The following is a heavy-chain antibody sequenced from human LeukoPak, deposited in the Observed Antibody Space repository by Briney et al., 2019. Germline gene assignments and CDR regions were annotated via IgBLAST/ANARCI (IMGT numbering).Heavy chain of an antibody. Sequence: GGSLRLSCAASGFTFISYGMTWVRQSPGKGLEWVSAISGSGGSAYYADSVKGRFTISRDNSKNTLYLQMNSLRAEDTAVYYCAKEGVQTPSDWYFDLWGRGTLVTVSS. D-gene: IGHD1-26*01. CDR1: GFTFISYG. J-gene: IGHJ2*01. CDR2: ISGSGGSA. V-gene: IGHV3-23*01. CDR3: AKEGVQTPSDWYFDL.